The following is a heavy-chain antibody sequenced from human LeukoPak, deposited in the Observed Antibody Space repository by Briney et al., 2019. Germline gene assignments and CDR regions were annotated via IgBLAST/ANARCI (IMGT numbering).Heavy chain of an antibody. CDR2: IYPGDSDT. D-gene: IGHD1-26*01. J-gene: IGHJ4*02. CDR3: ARRAAEWELLDY. Sequence: GESLKISCKVSGYRFITYWIGWVRQMPRKGLEWMGVIYPGDSDTRYSPPFQGLVTISADKSISTAYLQWNSLKASDTAMYYCARRAAEWELLDYWGQGTLVSVSS. V-gene: IGHV5-51*01. CDR1: GYRFITYW.